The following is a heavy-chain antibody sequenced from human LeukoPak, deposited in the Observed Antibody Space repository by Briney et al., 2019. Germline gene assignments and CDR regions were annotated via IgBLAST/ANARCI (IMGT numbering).Heavy chain of an antibody. CDR3: GRAFPPLRTSSAGDL. J-gene: IGHJ4*02. CDR1: GFTFRFYA. D-gene: IGHD3-16*01. V-gene: IGHV3-23*01. Sequence: GGSLRLSCAGSGFTFRFYAMTWVRQAPGKGLEWVSGITGDASVTYDADSVKGRFSISRDNAKNSLYLQMNSLGAEDTAIYYCGRAFPPLRTSSAGDLWGQGILVTVSS. CDR2: ITGDASVT.